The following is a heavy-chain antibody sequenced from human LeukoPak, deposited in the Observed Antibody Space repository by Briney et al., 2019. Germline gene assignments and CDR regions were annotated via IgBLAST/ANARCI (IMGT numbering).Heavy chain of an antibody. Sequence: SETLSLACAVSGYSISSGFYWGWIRQPPGKGLEGIGTIYQSGSTYYNPSLKSRVAISVDTSKNQFSLTLSSVTAADTAIYYCASPRLRYYYYMDVWGKGTTVTVSS. CDR1: GYSISSGFY. CDR3: ASPRLRYYYYMDV. D-gene: IGHD6-25*01. CDR2: IYQSGST. J-gene: IGHJ6*03. V-gene: IGHV4-38-2*01.